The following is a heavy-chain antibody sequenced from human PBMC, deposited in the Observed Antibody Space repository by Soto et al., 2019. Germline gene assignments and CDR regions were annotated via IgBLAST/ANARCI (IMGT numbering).Heavy chain of an antibody. D-gene: IGHD3-10*01. CDR1: GGSISSGDYY. J-gene: IGHJ4*02. CDR3: ARVGGFGATTIDY. CDR2: IYYSGST. V-gene: IGHV4-30-4*01. Sequence: QVQLQESGPGLVNPSQTLSLTCTVSGGSISSGDYYWSWIRQPPGKGLEWIGYIYYSGSTYYNPSLNSRVTISVDTSTNQFSLKLSSVTAADTAVYYCARVGGFGATTIDYWGQGTLVTVSS.